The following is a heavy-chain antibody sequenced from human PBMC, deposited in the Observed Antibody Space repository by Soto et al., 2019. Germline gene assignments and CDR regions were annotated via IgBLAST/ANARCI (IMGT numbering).Heavy chain of an antibody. CDR2: IFYSGTT. CDR1: GDSIGGSNFY. J-gene: IGHJ5*02. Sequence: QLQLQESGPGLVKPSETLSLICTVSGDSIGGSNFYWGWLRQPPGKGLEWIGIIFYSGTTYYNPSLTSRVIMSVDTSQKQLSLRLNAVTAADTAVYYCARTGRIAIFGVVTEFVPWGPGTLVTVSS. CDR3: ARTGRIAIFGVVTEFVP. V-gene: IGHV4-39*01. D-gene: IGHD3-3*01.